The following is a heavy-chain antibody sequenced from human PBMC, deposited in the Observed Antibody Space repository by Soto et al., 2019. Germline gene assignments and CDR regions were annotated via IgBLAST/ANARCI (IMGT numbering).Heavy chain of an antibody. J-gene: IGHJ6*02. CDR3: VKDYYDNSGYRGGYGMDV. Sequence: RLLRLSCAAAGFTFRGYGVSWVRQAPGKGLEWVSVISGSGGSTYYADSVKGRFTISRDNSKNTLYLQMNSLRAEDTAVYYCVKDYYDNSGYRGGYGMDVWGQGTTVTVSS. V-gene: IGHV3-23*01. CDR1: GFTFRGYG. CDR2: ISGSGGST. D-gene: IGHD3-22*01.